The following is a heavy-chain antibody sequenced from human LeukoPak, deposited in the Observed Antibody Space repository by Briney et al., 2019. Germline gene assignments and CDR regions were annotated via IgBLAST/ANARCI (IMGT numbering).Heavy chain of an antibody. J-gene: IGHJ5*02. Sequence: GGSLRLSRAASGFTFDDYGMSWVRQAPGKGLEWVSGINWNGGSTGYADSVKGRFTISRDNAKDSLYLQMNSLRAEDTALYYCARAVGGSSLGSWGQGTLVTVSS. CDR2: INWNGGST. CDR1: GFTFDDYG. V-gene: IGHV3-20*04. D-gene: IGHD6-13*01. CDR3: ARAVGGSSLGS.